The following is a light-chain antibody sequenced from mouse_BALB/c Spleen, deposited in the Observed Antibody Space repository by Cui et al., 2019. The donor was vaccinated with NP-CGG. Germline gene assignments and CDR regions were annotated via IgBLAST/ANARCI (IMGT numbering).Light chain of an antibody. CDR3: ALWYSNHWV. Sequence: QAAVTTEAALTTSPGETVTLTCRSSTGAVTTYNYANWVQEKADHLFTGLIGGTNNRAPGVPARFSGSLIGDKAALTITGAQTEDEAIYFCALWYSNHWVFGGGTKLTVV. CDR2: GTN. CDR1: TGAVTTYNY. J-gene: IGLJ1*01. V-gene: IGLV1*01.